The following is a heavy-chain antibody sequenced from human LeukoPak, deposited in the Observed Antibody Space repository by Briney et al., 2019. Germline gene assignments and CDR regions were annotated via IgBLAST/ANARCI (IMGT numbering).Heavy chain of an antibody. CDR1: GFTFSSYG. Sequence: GGSLRLSCAASGFTFSSYGMHWVRQAPGKGLEWVAVIWYDGSNKYYADSVKGRVTISRDNSKNTLYLQMNSLRAEDTAVYYCARDLTIAAAGTGYFDYWGQGTLVTVSS. CDR3: ARDLTIAAAGTGYFDY. J-gene: IGHJ4*02. V-gene: IGHV3-33*01. D-gene: IGHD6-13*01. CDR2: IWYDGSNK.